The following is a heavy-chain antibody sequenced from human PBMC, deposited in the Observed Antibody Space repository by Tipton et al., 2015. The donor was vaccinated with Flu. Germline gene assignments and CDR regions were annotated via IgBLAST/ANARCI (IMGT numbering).Heavy chain of an antibody. J-gene: IGHJ4*02. Sequence: GSLRLSCAASGFTFSHYWMTWVRQSPGKGLEWVANIKQDGIERYYVDSVKGRFTISRDNAKNSLYLQMNSLRAEDTAVYYCARNGAVGGSSSDNWGQGTLVTVSS. CDR1: GFTFSHYW. CDR3: ARNGAVGGSSSDN. D-gene: IGHD6-6*01. CDR2: IKQDGIER. V-gene: IGHV3-7*01.